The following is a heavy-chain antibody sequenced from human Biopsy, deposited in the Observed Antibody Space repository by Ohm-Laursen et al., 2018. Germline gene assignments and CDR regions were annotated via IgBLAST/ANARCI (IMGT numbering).Heavy chain of an antibody. CDR3: VRLGSGDYFPTFFDF. D-gene: IGHD5-12*01. CDR1: GVSINGGRYY. Sequence: TLSLTCIVSGVSINGGRYYWNWIRHHPGKGLEWIGNIFYSASTYYNPSLKSRVTISVDTSKNQFSLKLSSVTAADTAVYYCVRLGSGDYFPTFFDFWGQGALVTVSS. J-gene: IGHJ4*02. CDR2: IFYSAST. V-gene: IGHV4-31*03.